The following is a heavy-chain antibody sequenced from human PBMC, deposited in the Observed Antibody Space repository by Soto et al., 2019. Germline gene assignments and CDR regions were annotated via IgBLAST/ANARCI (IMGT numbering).Heavy chain of an antibody. CDR1: GYTLASYD. Sequence: GASVKISCKASGYTLASYDINWVRQATGQGLEWMGWMNPNSGNTGYAQKFQGRVTMTRNTSISTAYMELSSLRSEDTAVYYCARGSSLELYYYYYMDVWGKGTTVTVSS. CDR3: ARGSSLELYYYYYMDV. CDR2: MNPNSGNT. V-gene: IGHV1-8*01. J-gene: IGHJ6*03. D-gene: IGHD1-7*01.